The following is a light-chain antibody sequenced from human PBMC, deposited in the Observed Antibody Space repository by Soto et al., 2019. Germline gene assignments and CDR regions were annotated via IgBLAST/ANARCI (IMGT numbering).Light chain of an antibody. CDR3: QQYNNWPQT. CDR1: QSVSSN. Sequence: EIVLTQSPATLSVSPGERATLSCRASQSVSSNLAWYQQKPGQPPRLLIYDISTRATGIPTRFSGSGSGTEFTLTISSLQSEDFAVYYCQQYNNWPQTFGQGTKVDI. J-gene: IGKJ1*01. V-gene: IGKV3D-15*01. CDR2: DIS.